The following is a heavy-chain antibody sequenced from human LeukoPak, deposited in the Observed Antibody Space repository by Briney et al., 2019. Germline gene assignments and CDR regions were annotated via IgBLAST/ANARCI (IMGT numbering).Heavy chain of an antibody. J-gene: IGHJ6*03. D-gene: IGHD1-14*01. CDR3: AKGPINHYYYYMDV. CDR1: GYTFTGYY. CDR2: INPNSGGT. V-gene: IGHV1-2*02. Sequence: GASVKVSCKASGYTFTGYYMHWVRQAPGQGLEWMGWINPNSGGTNYAQKFQGRVTMTRDTSISTAYMELSRLRSDDTAVYYCAKGPINHYYYYMDVWGEGTTVTVSS.